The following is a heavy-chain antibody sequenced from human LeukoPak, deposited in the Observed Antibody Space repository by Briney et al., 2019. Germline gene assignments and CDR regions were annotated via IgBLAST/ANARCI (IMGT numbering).Heavy chain of an antibody. J-gene: IGHJ4*02. CDR3: ARAIGVAADY. CDR1: GFTFSSYG. CDR2: IGGRDGST. V-gene: IGHV3-23*01. Sequence: GGSLRLSCAASGFTFSSYGMSWVRQAPGKGLEWVSAIGGRDGSTYYADSVKGRFTISRGNSKNTLYLQMNSLRAEDTAVYYCARAIGVAADYWGQGTLVTVSS. D-gene: IGHD6-19*01.